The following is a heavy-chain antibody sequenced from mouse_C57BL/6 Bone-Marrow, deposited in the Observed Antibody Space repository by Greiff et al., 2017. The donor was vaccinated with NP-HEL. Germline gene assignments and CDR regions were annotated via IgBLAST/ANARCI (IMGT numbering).Heavy chain of an antibody. J-gene: IGHJ4*01. CDR3: ARGGRDDYGYAMDY. CDR2: INPKNGGT. V-gene: IGHV1-26*01. D-gene: IGHD2-4*01. Sequence: VQLQQSGPELVKPGASVKISCKASGYTFTDYYMNWVKQSHGKSLEWIGDINPKNGGTSYNQKFKGKATLTVDKSSSTAYMELRSLTSEASAVYYCARGGRDDYGYAMDYWGQGTSVTVSS. CDR1: GYTFTDYY.